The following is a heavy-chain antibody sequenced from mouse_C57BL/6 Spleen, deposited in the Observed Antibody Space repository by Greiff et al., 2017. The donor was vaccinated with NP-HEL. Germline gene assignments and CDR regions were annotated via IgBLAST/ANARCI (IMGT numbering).Heavy chain of an antibody. D-gene: IGHD3-2*02. CDR1: GFTFSDYG. J-gene: IGHJ4*01. CDR3: ARRSSGYAYAMDY. CDR2: ISSGRSTI. Sequence: EVQRVESGGGLVKPGGSLKLSCAASGFTFSDYGMHWVRQAPEKGLEWVAYISSGRSTIYYVDTVQGRFTISRDNAKNTLFLQMTSLMSEDTAMYYCARRSSGYAYAMDYWGQGTSVTVSS. V-gene: IGHV5-17*01.